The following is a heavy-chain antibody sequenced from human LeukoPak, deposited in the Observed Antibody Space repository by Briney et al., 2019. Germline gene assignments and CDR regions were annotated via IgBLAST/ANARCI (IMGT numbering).Heavy chain of an antibody. D-gene: IGHD2-15*01. CDR3: ARLSGGSCFHPCAS. CDR2: ISTSGGTT. J-gene: IGHJ5*02. CDR1: GFTFNNYA. V-gene: IGHV3-23*01. Sequence: PGGSLRLSCAASGFTFNNYAMSWVRQAPGKGLEWVSSISTSGGTTYYADSVRGRFTISRDNSKNTLFLQVNSLRAEDTAVYYCARLSGGSCFHPCASWGQGTLVTVSS.